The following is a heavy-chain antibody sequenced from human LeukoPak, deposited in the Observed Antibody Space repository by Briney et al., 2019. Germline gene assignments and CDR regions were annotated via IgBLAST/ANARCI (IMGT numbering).Heavy chain of an antibody. CDR3: ARCTDISTGPVY. Sequence: GRSVRLSCAASGFTFSSYAMHWVRQAPGKGLEWVGVISYDGSNKYYADSVKGRFTISRDNSKNTLYLQMNSLRAEDTAVYYCARCTDISTGPVYCGQGNLGTVSS. J-gene: IGHJ4*02. CDR1: GFTFSSYA. V-gene: IGHV3-30*04. CDR2: ISYDGSNK. D-gene: IGHD3-9*01.